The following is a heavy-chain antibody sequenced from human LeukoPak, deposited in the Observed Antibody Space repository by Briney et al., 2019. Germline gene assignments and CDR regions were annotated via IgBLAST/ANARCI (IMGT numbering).Heavy chain of an antibody. V-gene: IGHV6-1*01. D-gene: IGHD7-27*01. CDR1: GERVSSKSVA. J-gene: IGHJ2*01. Sequence: QALSLTSPVRGERVSSKSVAGNWIRQSPSMRLEVVGRTYYRSKLYNDYAVSVYSRITIHLDTSTKQFSLQLHSVTPEDTGVYCCARSGIWGAWYLDLWGRGTLVTVSS. CDR3: ARSGIWGAWYLDL. CDR2: TYYRSKLYN.